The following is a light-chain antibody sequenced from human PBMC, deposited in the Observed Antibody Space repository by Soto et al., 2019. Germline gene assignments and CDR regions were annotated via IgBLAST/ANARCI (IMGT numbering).Light chain of an antibody. J-gene: IGKJ4*01. CDR3: QKYDHAPLT. Sequence: DIQMTQSPSSLSASVGDRVTITCRARPSIGNYFAWYQQRPGNVPKLLIYAASTLQPGVPSRFSGSGSGPDFTLTISSLQPEDVATYYCQKYDHAPLTFGGGTKVEI. V-gene: IGKV1-27*01. CDR2: AAS. CDR1: PSIGNY.